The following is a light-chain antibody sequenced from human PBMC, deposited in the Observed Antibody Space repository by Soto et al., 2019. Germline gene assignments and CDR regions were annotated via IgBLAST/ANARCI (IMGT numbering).Light chain of an antibody. Sequence: EIVLTQSPATLSLSPGERATLSCRASQSVSSNYITWYQQKPGQAPRRLIFGASSRATGIPDRFSGSGSGTDFTLTISRLEPEDFAVYYCQQYGSSPLTFGGGTKVDIK. V-gene: IGKV3-20*01. J-gene: IGKJ4*01. CDR1: QSVSSNY. CDR3: QQYGSSPLT. CDR2: GAS.